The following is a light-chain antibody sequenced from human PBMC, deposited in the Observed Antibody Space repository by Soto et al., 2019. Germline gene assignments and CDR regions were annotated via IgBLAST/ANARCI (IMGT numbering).Light chain of an antibody. CDR2: GAS. CDR1: QSVGSA. V-gene: IGKV3-15*01. Sequence: EIVMTQSPATLSVSPGETATLSCRASQSVGSAVAWYQHKPGQAPRLLIVGASIRATGVPGRFSGGGSGTELTLTISSLQSEDFAVYYCQQYKNWPTLTFGGGTTVEIK. J-gene: IGKJ4*01. CDR3: QQYKNWPTLT.